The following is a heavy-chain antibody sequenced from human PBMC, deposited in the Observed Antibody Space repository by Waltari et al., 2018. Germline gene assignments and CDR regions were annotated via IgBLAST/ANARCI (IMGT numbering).Heavy chain of an antibody. D-gene: IGHD6-6*01. CDR3: ARASSSSSYDA. CDR2: IKEDGSVT. J-gene: IGHJ5*02. V-gene: IGHV3-7*04. CDR1: GFTVSDYW. Sequence: EVQLVESGGGLVQPGGSLRLSCAVSGFTVSDYWMSWVRQAPGKGLEWVANIKEDGSVTNYVDSVKGRFTISRDNARNSLFLQMNSLRDEDTAIYYCARASSSSSYDAWGQGTLVTVSS.